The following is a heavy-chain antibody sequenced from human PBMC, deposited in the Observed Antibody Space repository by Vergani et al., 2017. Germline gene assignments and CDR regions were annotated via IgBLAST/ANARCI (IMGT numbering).Heavy chain of an antibody. CDR1: GGSISSYY. J-gene: IGHJ4*02. CDR2: IYYSGST. CDR3: ARVWGYCSSTSCYQYYFDY. Sequence: QVQLQESGPGLVKPSETLSLTCTVSGGSISSYYWSWIRQPPGKGLEWIGYIYYSGSTNYNPSLKSRVTISVDTSKNQFSLKLSSVTAADTALYYCARVWGYCSSTSCYQYYFDYWGQGTLVTVSS. V-gene: IGHV4-59*01. D-gene: IGHD2-2*01.